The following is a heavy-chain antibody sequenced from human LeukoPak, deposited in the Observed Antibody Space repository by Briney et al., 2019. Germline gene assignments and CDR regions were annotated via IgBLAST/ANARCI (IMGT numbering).Heavy chain of an antibody. Sequence: PGGSLRLSCAASGFTFDDYAMHWVRQAPGKGLEWVSGISWNSGSIGYADSVKGRFTISRDNAKNSLYLQMSSLRAEDTALYYCAKGSYDSSGYYYWGQGTLVTVSS. CDR2: ISWNSGSI. CDR3: AKGSYDSSGYYY. CDR1: GFTFDDYA. D-gene: IGHD3-22*01. V-gene: IGHV3-9*01. J-gene: IGHJ4*02.